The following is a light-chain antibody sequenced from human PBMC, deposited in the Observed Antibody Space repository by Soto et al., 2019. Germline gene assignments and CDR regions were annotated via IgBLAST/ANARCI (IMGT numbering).Light chain of an antibody. CDR3: QQYGGSPRVT. Sequence: EIVLTQSPGTLSLSPGERATLSCRASQSVSSNYLAWHQQKPGQTPRLLIYGASSRATGVPDRFSGSGSGTDFTLTISRLEPEDFAVYYCQQYGGSPRVTFGGGIKVEIK. V-gene: IGKV3-20*01. J-gene: IGKJ4*01. CDR1: QSVSSNY. CDR2: GAS.